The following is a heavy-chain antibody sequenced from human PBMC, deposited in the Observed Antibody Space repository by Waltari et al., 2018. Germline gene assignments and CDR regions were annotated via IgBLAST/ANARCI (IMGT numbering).Heavy chain of an antibody. Sequence: QVQLVESGGGVVQPGRSLRLSCAASGFTFSSYGMHWVRQAPGKGLEWVAVIWYDGSNKYYADSVKGRFTISRDNSKNTLYLQMNSLRAEDTAMYYCAKGIAAAGSPLDYWGQGTLVTVSS. V-gene: IGHV3-30*18. D-gene: IGHD6-13*01. J-gene: IGHJ4*02. CDR2: IWYDGSNK. CDR1: GFTFSSYG. CDR3: AKGIAAAGSPLDY.